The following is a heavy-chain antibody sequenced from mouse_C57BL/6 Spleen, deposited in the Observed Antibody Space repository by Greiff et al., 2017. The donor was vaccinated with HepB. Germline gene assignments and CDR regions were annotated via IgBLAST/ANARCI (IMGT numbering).Heavy chain of an antibody. CDR3: ARPPHRYDYSYYFDY. CDR2: INPNNGGT. J-gene: IGHJ2*01. D-gene: IGHD2-4*01. CDR1: GYTFTDYN. Sequence: EVQLQQSGPELVKPGASVKIPCKASGYTFTDYNMDWVKQSHGKSLEWIGDINPNNGGTIYNQKFKGKATLTVDKSSSTAYMELRSLTSEDTAVYYCARPPHRYDYSYYFDYWGQGTTLTVSS. V-gene: IGHV1-18*01.